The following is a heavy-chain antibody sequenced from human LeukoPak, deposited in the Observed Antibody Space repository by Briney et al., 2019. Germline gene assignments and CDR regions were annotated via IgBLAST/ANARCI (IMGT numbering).Heavy chain of an antibody. CDR3: ARDKEAAVDFWSGYYPL. D-gene: IGHD3-3*01. Sequence: PGGSLRLSCAAPGFTFNSYWMGWVRQAPGKGLEWVANIKRDGSEKYYGDSVKGRFTISRDNAKNSLYLQMNSLRAEDTAVYYCARDKEAAVDFWSGYYPLWGQGTLVTVSS. CDR1: GFTFNSYW. J-gene: IGHJ4*02. V-gene: IGHV3-7*01. CDR2: IKRDGSEK.